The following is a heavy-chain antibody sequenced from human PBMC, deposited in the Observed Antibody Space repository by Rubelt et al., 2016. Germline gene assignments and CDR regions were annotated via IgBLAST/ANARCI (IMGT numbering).Heavy chain of an antibody. D-gene: IGHD2-21*02. CDR1: GGSISSYY. V-gene: IGHV4-59*05. J-gene: IGHJ4*02. CDR3: ALDTKYGDYYFDL. CDR2: ITYSGNT. Sequence: QVQLQESGPGLVKPSQTLSLTCTVSGGSISSYYWSWIRQPPGKGLEWIGSITYSGNTYYNPSLRRRVTISVDTSKNQFSLKLSSVTAADTAVYYCALDTKYGDYYFDLWGQGTLVTVSS.